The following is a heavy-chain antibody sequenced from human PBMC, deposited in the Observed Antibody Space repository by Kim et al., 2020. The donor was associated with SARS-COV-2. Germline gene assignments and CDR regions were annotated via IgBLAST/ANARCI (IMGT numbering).Heavy chain of an antibody. J-gene: IGHJ4*02. D-gene: IGHD6-19*01. V-gene: IGHV3-49*04. Sequence: GGSLRLSCTASGFTFGDYAMSWVRQAPGKGLEWVGFIRSKAYGGTTEYAASVKGRFTISRDDSKSIAYLQMNSLKTEDTAVYYCTRAFLFSRQWPIRTPLYYFDYWGQGTLVTVSS. CDR3: TRAFLFSRQWPIRTPLYYFDY. CDR1: GFTFGDYA. CDR2: IRSKAYGGTT.